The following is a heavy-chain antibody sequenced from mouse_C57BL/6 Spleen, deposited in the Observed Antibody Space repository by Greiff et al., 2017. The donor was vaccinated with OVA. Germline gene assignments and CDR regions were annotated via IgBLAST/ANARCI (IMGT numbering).Heavy chain of an antibody. CDR1: GYSITSGYY. CDR3: ARDDYDGNWYFDV. J-gene: IGHJ1*03. CDR2: ISYDGSN. Sequence: EVHLVESGPGLVKPSQSLSLTCSVTGYSITSGYYWNWIRQFPGNKLEWMGYISYDGSNNYNPSLKNRISITRDTSKNQFFLKLNSVTTEDTATYYCARDDYDGNWYFDVWGTGTTVTVSS. D-gene: IGHD2-4*01. V-gene: IGHV3-6*01.